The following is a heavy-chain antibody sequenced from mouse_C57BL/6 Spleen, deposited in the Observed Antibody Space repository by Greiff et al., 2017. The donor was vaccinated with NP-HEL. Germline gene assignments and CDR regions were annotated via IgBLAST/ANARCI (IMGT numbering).Heavy chain of an antibody. D-gene: IGHD1-1*01. CDR3: TRSWYGRSHLFAY. CDR2: IDPDTGGT. J-gene: IGHJ3*01. Sequence: QVQLQQSGAELVRPGASVTLSCKASGYTFTDYEMHWVKQTPVHGLEWIGAIDPDTGGTAYNQKFKGKAILTADKSSSTAYMELRSLTSEDSAVYYCTRSWYGRSHLFAYWGQGTLVTVSA. CDR1: GYTFTDYE. V-gene: IGHV1-15*01.